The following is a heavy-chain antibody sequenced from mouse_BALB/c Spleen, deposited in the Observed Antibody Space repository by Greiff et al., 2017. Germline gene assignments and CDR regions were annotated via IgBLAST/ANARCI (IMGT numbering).Heavy chain of an antibody. V-gene: IGHV5-9-4*01. J-gene: IGHJ3*01. CDR3: ARGGYYGSSYVPFAY. D-gene: IGHD1-1*01. Sequence: EVQLVESGGGLVKPGGSLKLSCAASGFTFSSYAMSWVRQSPEKRLEWVAEISSGGSYTYYPDTVTGRFTISRDNAKNTLYLEMSSLRSEDTAMYYCARGGYYGSSYVPFAYWGQGTLVTVSA. CDR1: GFTFSSYA. CDR2: ISSGGSYT.